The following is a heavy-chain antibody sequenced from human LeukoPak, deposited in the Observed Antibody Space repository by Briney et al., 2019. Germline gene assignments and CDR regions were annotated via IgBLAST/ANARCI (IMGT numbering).Heavy chain of an antibody. CDR1: GFTFSRYG. V-gene: IGHV3-30*02. Sequence: PGGSLRLSCAASGFTFSRYGMHWVRQAPGKGLEWVAFIRYDGSNKYYADSVKGRFTISRDNSKNTLYLQMNSLRAEDTAVYYCAKATRGITIFGVVTDGYYFDYWGQGTLVTVSS. J-gene: IGHJ4*02. D-gene: IGHD3-3*01. CDR2: IRYDGSNK. CDR3: AKATRGITIFGVVTDGYYFDY.